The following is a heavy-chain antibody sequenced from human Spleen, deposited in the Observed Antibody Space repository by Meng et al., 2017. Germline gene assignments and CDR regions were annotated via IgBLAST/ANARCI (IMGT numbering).Heavy chain of an antibody. Sequence: QVQLTQWGAGLLKPSEALSLTCAVSGGSVSDYYWSWIRQPPGKGLEWIGEINHSGSTNYNPSLESRATISVDTSQNNLSLKLSSVTAADSAVYYCARGPTTMAHDFDYWGQGTLVTVSS. CDR3: ARGPTTMAHDFDY. V-gene: IGHV4-34*01. CDR1: GGSVSDYY. CDR2: INHSGST. J-gene: IGHJ4*02. D-gene: IGHD4-11*01.